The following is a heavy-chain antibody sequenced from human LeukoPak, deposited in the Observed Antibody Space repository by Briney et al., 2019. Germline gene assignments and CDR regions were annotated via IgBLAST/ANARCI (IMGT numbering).Heavy chain of an antibody. CDR2: IDPSDSYT. V-gene: IGHV5-10-1*01. D-gene: IGHD5-12*01. Sequence: GESLKISCKGSGYSFTSYWISWVRQMPGKGLEWMGRIDPSDSYTNYSPSFQGHVTISADKSISPAYLQWSSLKASDTAMYYCARRGGYDFNDAFDIWGQGTMVTVSS. CDR3: ARRGGYDFNDAFDI. CDR1: GYSFTSYW. J-gene: IGHJ3*02.